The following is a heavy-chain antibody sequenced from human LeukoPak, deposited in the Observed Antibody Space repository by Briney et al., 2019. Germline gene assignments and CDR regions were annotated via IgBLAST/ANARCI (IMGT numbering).Heavy chain of an antibody. J-gene: IGHJ4*02. CDR2: ISGSGGST. CDR1: GFTFSSYA. CDR3: AKDREETIALYFDS. D-gene: IGHD1-26*01. V-gene: IGHV3-23*01. Sequence: HAGGSLRLSCAASGFTFSSYAMSWVRQAPGKGLEWVSAISGSGGSTYYADSVKGRFTISRDNSKNTLYLQMNSLRGEDTAVYYCAKDREETIALYFDSWGREPWSPSPQ.